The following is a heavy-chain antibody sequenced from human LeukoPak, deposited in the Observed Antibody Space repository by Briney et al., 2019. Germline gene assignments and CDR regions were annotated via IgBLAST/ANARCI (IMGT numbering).Heavy chain of an antibody. J-gene: IGHJ5*02. V-gene: IGHV4-34*01. Sequence: SETLSLTCAVYGGSFSGYYWSWIRQPPGKGLEWIGEINHSGSTNYNPSLKSRVTISVDTSKNQFSLKLSSVTAADTAVYYCARRVWLYQPLPRIAVGSWFDPWGQGTLVTVSS. CDR1: GGSFSGYY. D-gene: IGHD6-19*01. CDR3: ARRVWLYQPLPRIAVGSWFDP. CDR2: INHSGST.